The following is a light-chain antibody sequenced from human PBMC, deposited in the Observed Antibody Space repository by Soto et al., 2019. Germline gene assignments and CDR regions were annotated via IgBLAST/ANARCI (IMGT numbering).Light chain of an antibody. CDR2: GNN. Sequence: SVLTQPPSASGTPGQRVTISCSGSSSNIGSNSVYWYQQLPGTAPKLLIYGNNQRPSGVPDRFADSRSGTAASLAISGLRSEAEADYYCATWDDRLSVVVFGGGTKLTVL. CDR3: ATWDDRLSVVV. CDR1: SSNIGSNS. V-gene: IGLV1-47*01. J-gene: IGLJ2*01.